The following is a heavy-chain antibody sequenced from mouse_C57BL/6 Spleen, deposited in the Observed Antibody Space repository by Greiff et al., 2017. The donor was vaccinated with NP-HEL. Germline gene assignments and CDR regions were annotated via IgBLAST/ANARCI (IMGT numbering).Heavy chain of an antibody. CDR3: ARGYDYDTHYYAMDY. V-gene: IGHV1-47*01. J-gene: IGHJ4*01. D-gene: IGHD2-4*01. CDR2: FHPYNDDT. CDR1: GYTFTTYP. Sequence: VQLQQSGAELVKPGASVKMSCKASGYTFTTYPIEWMKQNHGKSLEWIGNFHPYNDDTKYNEKFKGKATLTVEKSSSTVYLELSRLTSDDSGVYYCARGYDYDTHYYAMDYWGQRTSVTVSS.